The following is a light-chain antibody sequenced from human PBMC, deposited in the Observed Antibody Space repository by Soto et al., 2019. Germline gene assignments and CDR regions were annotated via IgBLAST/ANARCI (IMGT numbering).Light chain of an antibody. CDR2: GVT. V-gene: IGLV2-14*01. Sequence: QSVLTQPASVSGSPGQSITISCTGTSSDIGSYNFVSWYQQYPGKAPKLMIYGVTNRPLGVSDRFSGSKTGNTASLTISGLQAEDEAAYYCFSHRSGNSHVFGTGTKLTVL. CDR3: FSHRSGNSHV. J-gene: IGLJ1*01. CDR1: SSDIGSYNF.